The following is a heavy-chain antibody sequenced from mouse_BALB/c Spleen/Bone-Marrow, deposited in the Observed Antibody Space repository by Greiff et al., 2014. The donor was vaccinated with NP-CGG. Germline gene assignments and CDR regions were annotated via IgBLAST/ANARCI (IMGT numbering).Heavy chain of an antibody. V-gene: IGHV1-80*01. Sequence: VKLLQSGAELVRPGASVKISCKASGYAFSSYWMTWVQQRPGKGLEWVGQIYPGDGDTYYNGKFKGKATMTADKSSSTAYMQSSMKSAEDATVYFCAKVRSCSDYWGQGTTLTVSS. D-gene: IGHD1-3*01. J-gene: IGHJ2*01. CDR2: IYPGDGDT. CDR3: AKVRSCSDY. CDR1: GYAFSSYW.